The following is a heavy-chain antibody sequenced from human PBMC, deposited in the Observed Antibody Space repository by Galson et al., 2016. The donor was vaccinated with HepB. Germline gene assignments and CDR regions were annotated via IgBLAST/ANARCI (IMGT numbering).Heavy chain of an antibody. CDR3: ARRSCTAGRCYSASYHCFDS. V-gene: IGHV3-7*01. CDR1: TFTLSNYW. D-gene: IGHD2-15*01. CDR2: IKPDGSEK. J-gene: IGHJ4*02. Sequence: SLRLSCADSTFTLSNYWMTWVRQAPGKGLEWVANIKPDGSEKYYVDSVKGRFTISRDNAKNSLYLQMNSLRAEDTAVYDCARRSCTAGRCYSASYHCFDSWGQGTLVTVSS.